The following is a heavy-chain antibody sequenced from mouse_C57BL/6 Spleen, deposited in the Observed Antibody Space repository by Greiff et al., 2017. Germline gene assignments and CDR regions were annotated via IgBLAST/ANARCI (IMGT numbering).Heavy chain of an antibody. V-gene: IGHV1-19*01. J-gene: IGHJ2*01. CDR2: INPYNGGT. CDR3: ARKSNYDGYYPYYFDY. Sequence: VQLQQPGAELVKPGASVKLSCKASGYTFTSYWMHWVKQSHGKSLEWIGVINPYNGGTSYNQKFKGKATLTVDKSSSTAYMELNSLTSEDSAVYYCARKSNYDGYYPYYFDYWGQGTTLTVSS. CDR1: GYTFTSYW. D-gene: IGHD2-3*01.